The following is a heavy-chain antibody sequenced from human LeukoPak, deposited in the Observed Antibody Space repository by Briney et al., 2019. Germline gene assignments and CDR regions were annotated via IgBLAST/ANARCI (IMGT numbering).Heavy chain of an antibody. J-gene: IGHJ5*02. CDR3: ARRRPVGSGRTNWFDP. V-gene: IGHV4-34*01. D-gene: IGHD3-10*01. CDR2: INHSGST. CDR1: GGSFSGYY. Sequence: SSETLSLTCAVYGGSFSGYYWSWIRQPPGKGREWIGEINHSGSTNYNPSLKSRVTISVDTSKNQFSLKLSSVTAADTAVYYCARRRPVGSGRTNWFDPWGQGTMVTVSS.